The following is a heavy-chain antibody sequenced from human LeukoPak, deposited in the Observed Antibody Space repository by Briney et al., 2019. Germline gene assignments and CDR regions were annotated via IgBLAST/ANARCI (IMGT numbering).Heavy chain of an antibody. CDR3: ASLKGMDV. CDR1: GFIFRRYW. J-gene: IGHJ6*02. Sequence: GGSLRLSCAASGFIFRRYWMTWVRQAPGKGLEGVAHIKQDGGEKYYVDSVKGRFTISRDNAKNSLFLQINSLRVEDTAVYYCASLKGMDVWGQGTTVTVSS. CDR2: IKQDGGEK. V-gene: IGHV3-7*01.